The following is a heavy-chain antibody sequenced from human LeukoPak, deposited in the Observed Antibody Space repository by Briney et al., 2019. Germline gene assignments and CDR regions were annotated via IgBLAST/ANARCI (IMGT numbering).Heavy chain of an antibody. J-gene: IGHJ4*02. D-gene: IGHD2-2*01. V-gene: IGHV1-8*01. CDR2: MNPKTGNT. CDR1: GYTFTSYD. CDR3: TRGLPRDGLVVIAAANEY. Sequence: ASVKVSCKASGYTFTSYDINWVRQATGQGLEWMGWMNPKTGNTGFSQKFQGRVTITRDTSISTAYMGLSRLTSEDTGVYYCTRGLPRDGLVVIAAANEYWGQGSLVTVSS.